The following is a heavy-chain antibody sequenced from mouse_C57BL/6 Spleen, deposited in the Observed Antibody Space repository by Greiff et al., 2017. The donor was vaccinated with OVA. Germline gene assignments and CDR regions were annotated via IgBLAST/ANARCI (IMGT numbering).Heavy chain of an antibody. V-gene: IGHV1-82*01. CDR2: IYPGDGDT. D-gene: IGHD2-2*01. CDR3: ARSAYGYASGAMDY. J-gene: IGHJ4*01. Sequence: VKLQQSGPELVKPGASVKISCKASGYAFSSSWMNWVKQRPGKGLEWIGRIYPGDGDTNYNGKFKGKATLTADKSSSTAYMQLSSLTSEDSAVYFCARSAYGYASGAMDYWGQGTSVTVSS. CDR1: GYAFSSSW.